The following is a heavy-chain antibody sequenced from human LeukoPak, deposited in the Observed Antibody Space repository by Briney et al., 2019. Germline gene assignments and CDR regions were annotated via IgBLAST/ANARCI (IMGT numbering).Heavy chain of an antibody. CDR2: IYYSGST. D-gene: IGHD1-20*01. J-gene: IGHJ4*02. CDR3: ARVFNWNYSDY. Sequence: IPSETLSLTCTVSGGSISSSSYYWGWIRQPPGKGLEWIGSIYYSGSTYYNPSLKSRVTISVDTSKNQFSLKLSSVTAADTAVYYCARVFNWNYSDYWGQGTLVTVSS. CDR1: GGSISSSSYY. V-gene: IGHV4-39*07.